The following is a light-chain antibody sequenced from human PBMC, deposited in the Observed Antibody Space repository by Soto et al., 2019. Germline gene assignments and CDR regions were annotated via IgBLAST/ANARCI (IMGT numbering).Light chain of an antibody. CDR2: GAS. CDR1: QSVTSN. CDR3: HQYNNWPKT. J-gene: IGKJ1*01. V-gene: IGKV3-15*01. Sequence: EIVMTQSPATLSVSPGERATLSCRASQSVTSNLAWYQQKPGQAPRLLLFGASTGATGIPARFSGSGSGTEFTLTIDSLQSEDSAIYYCHQYNNWPKTFGQGTKVDI.